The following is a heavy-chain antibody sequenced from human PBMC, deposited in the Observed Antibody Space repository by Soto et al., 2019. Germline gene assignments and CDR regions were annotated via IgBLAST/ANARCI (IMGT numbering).Heavy chain of an antibody. J-gene: IGHJ4*02. V-gene: IGHV3-66*01. CDR3: TPGREQNFQ. CDR2: IYSGGNT. Sequence: EVLLVESGGGLVQPGGSLRLSCAASGLTVSNNYITWVRQAPGKGLEWVSLIYSGGNTYYADSVKCRFTISRDSSRNTVYLQMHSLRPEDTAVYYCTPGREQNFQWGQGTLVTVSS. D-gene: IGHD1-26*01. CDR1: GLTVSNNY.